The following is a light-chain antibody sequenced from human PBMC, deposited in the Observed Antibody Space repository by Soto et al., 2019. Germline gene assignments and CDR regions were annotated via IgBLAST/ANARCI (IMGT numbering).Light chain of an antibody. CDR3: QQYYDAIT. CDR1: QNILYRSNSKNY. Sequence: DIVMTQSPDSLAVSLGERATINCKSSQNILYRSNSKNYLAWYQQRPGQAPKLLIYWASTRESGVPDRFSGSGSGSDFTLTISSLQAEDAAVYYCQQYYDAITFGQGTKV. CDR2: WAS. J-gene: IGKJ1*01. V-gene: IGKV4-1*01.